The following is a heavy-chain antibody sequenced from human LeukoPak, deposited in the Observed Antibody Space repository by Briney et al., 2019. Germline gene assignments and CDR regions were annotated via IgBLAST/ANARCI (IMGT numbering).Heavy chain of an antibody. J-gene: IGHJ4*02. CDR2: IFYSGST. Sequence: PSETLSLICAVSGYSISSSNWWGWIRQPPGKGLEWIGYIFYSGSTYYNPSLKSRVPMSIDTSKNQFSLKLNSVTAVDTAVYYCARTALDTTTYFHYWGQGTLVTVSS. V-gene: IGHV4-28*01. D-gene: IGHD5-18*01. CDR3: ARTALDTTTYFHY. CDR1: GYSISSSNW.